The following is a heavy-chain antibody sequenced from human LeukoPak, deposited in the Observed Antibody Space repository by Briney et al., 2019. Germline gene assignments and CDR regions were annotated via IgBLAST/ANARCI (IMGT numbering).Heavy chain of an antibody. CDR3: ARSPPPHSDYPDY. V-gene: IGHV3-30*03. J-gene: IGHJ4*02. Sequence: GRSLRLSCAASGFTFRSYGMHWVRQAPGKGLERVAVISYDGSNKYYADSVKGRFTISRDTSKSTLYLQMSSLRAEDTAVYYCARSPPPHSDYPDYWGQGTLVTVSS. CDR2: ISYDGSNK. CDR1: GFTFRSYG. D-gene: IGHD4-11*01.